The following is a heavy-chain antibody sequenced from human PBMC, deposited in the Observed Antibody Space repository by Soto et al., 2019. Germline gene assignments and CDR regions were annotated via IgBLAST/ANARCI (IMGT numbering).Heavy chain of an antibody. CDR3: ARGVAPKYYYDSSGYYVYY. CDR2: INHSGST. V-gene: IGHV4-34*01. D-gene: IGHD3-22*01. J-gene: IGHJ4*02. Sequence: QVQLQQWGTGLLKPSETLSLTCAVYGGSFSGYYWSWIRQPPGKGLEWIGEINHSGSTNYNPSLKSRVTISVDTSKNQFSLKLSSVTAADTAVYYCARGVAPKYYYDSSGYYVYYWGQETLVTVSS. CDR1: GGSFSGYY.